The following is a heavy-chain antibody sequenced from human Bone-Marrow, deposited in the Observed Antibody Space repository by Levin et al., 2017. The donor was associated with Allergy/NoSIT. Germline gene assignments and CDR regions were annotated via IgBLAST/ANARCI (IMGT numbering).Heavy chain of an antibody. CDR3: ARDWGMAAADFFYGMDL. CDR2: INPRNGAT. CDR1: EYTFTSYY. Sequence: GESLKISCKGSEYTFTSYYIHWVRQAPGQGPEWMGWINPRNGATDYAPKFQGRLTVTRDTPISTSYMQLTGLRSDDTAIYYCARDWGMAAADFFYGMDLWGPGTPVTVSS. D-gene: IGHD6-13*01. V-gene: IGHV1-2*02. J-gene: IGHJ6*02.